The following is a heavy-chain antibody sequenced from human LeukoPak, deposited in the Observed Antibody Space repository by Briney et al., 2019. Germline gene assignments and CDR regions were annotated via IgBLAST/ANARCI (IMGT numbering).Heavy chain of an antibody. CDR1: GFNFSNYG. V-gene: IGHV3-33*01. CDR2: IWYDGSNK. Sequence: PGGSLRLSCTAFGFNFSNYGMHWVRQAPGKGLEWVAVIWYDGSNKYYVDSVKGRFTISRDNSKNTLHLQMNSLRAEDTAVYYCSANFDFWGQGTLVTVSS. J-gene: IGHJ4*02. CDR3: SANFDF. D-gene: IGHD6-19*01.